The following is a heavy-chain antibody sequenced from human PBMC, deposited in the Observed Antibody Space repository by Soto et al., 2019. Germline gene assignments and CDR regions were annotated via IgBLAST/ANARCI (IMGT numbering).Heavy chain of an antibody. V-gene: IGHV1-8*01. CDR2: VSPHSAST. Sequence: VQLVQSGAEVRRPGASVRVSCKASGYTFTAYDINWVRQATGQGLEWMGWVSPHSASTGFAQKFRGRITMTTNTTITTAYMELTSLRPDDSAVYFCARGGYSSSWEFDFSGPGTLVTVSP. J-gene: IGHJ4*02. CDR1: GYTFTAYD. D-gene: IGHD6-6*01. CDR3: ARGGYSSSWEFDF.